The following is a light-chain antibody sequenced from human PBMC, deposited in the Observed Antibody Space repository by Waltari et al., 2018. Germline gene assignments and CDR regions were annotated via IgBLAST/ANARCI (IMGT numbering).Light chain of an antibody. CDR2: TDT. Sequence: QSVLTQPPSTSETPGQRVTISCSGSSSNIGTYGVNWYQQVPGTAPKLLIRTDTQRPAGVPARFSGSKSGTSASLGISGLQSEDEANYFCAAWDDSLNAWVFGGGTKLTVL. V-gene: IGLV1-44*01. J-gene: IGLJ3*02. CDR1: SSNIGTYG. CDR3: AAWDDSLNAWV.